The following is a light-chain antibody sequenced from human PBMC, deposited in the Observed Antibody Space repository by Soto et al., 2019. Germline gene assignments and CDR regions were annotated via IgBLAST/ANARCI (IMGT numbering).Light chain of an antibody. V-gene: IGKV3-15*01. J-gene: IGKJ1*01. Sequence: VMTQSPSTLSVSPGERATLSCRASQSVSSNLAWYQQKPGQAPRLLIYGASTRATGIPARFSGSGSGTEFTLTISSLQSEDFAVYYCQQYNNWPWTFGQGTKVDIK. CDR1: QSVSSN. CDR3: QQYNNWPWT. CDR2: GAS.